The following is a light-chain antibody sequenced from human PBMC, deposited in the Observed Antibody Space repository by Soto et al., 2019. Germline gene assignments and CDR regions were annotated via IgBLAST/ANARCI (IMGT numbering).Light chain of an antibody. CDR1: QSVSSY. Sequence: EIFLTQSPSTLSLSPVEIATLSCRASQSVSSYLAWYQQKPGQAPRLLIYGASSRATGIPDRFSGSGSGTEFTLTISSLQSEDFAVYYCQQYNNWPQTFGQGTKVDI. J-gene: IGKJ1*01. V-gene: IGKV3D-15*01. CDR2: GAS. CDR3: QQYNNWPQT.